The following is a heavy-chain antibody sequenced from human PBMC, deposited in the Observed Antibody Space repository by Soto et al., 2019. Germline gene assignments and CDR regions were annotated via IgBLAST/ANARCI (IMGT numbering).Heavy chain of an antibody. Sequence: QVQLVESGGGVVQPGRSLRLSCAASGFTFSSYGMHWVRQAPGKGLEWVGVIWYDGSNEYYADSVKGRFTISRDNSMNTLYLQKNSLRAEDTAVYYCARDGYCSGGSCYSVPVFDYWGQGTLVTVSS. CDR3: ARDGYCSGGSCYSVPVFDY. CDR1: GFTFSSYG. CDR2: IWYDGSNE. V-gene: IGHV3-33*01. J-gene: IGHJ4*02. D-gene: IGHD2-15*01.